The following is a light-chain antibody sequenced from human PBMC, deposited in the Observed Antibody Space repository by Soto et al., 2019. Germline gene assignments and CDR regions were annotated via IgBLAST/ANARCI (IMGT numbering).Light chain of an antibody. J-gene: IGLJ1*01. V-gene: IGLV2-11*01. CDR1: SSDVGVYNY. CDR2: DVT. CDR3: CSYAGSYTFV. Sequence: QSVLTQAACVSGSPGQSVTISCTGTSSDVGVYNYVSWYQQHPGKAPKLMIYDVTKRPSGVPDRFSGSKSANTASLTISGLQAEDEADYYCCSYAGSYTFVFGTGTKVTVL.